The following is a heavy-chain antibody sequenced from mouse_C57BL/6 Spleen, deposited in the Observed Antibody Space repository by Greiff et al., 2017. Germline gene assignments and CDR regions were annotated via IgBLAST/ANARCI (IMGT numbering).Heavy chain of an antibody. D-gene: IGHD2-1*01. CDR2: INPGSGGT. CDR1: GYAFTNYL. CDR3: ARSGGNYAYAMDY. V-gene: IGHV1-54*01. J-gene: IGHJ4*01. Sequence: VQRVESGAELVRPGPSVKVSCKASGYAFTNYLIEWVKQRPGQGLEWIGVINPGSGGTNYNEKFKGKATLTADKSSSTAYMQLSSLTSEDSAVYFCARSGGNYAYAMDYWGQGTSVTVSS.